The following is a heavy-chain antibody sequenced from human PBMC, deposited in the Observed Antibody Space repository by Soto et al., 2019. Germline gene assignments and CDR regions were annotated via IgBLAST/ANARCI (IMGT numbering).Heavy chain of an antibody. CDR1: GYIFTNYA. V-gene: IGHV1-18*01. D-gene: IGHD3-3*01. Sequence: QVQLVQSGAEVRKPGASVKVSCKASGYIFTNYAISWVRQAPGQGPEWMGWISGYNGDTNTQYSQKFQGRLTMTTDMSTTTAYSLRSDDTAVYYCARDNDVWTGYFFDNWGQGTLVTVSS. CDR3: ARDNDVWTGYFFDN. J-gene: IGHJ4*02. CDR2: ISGYNGDT.